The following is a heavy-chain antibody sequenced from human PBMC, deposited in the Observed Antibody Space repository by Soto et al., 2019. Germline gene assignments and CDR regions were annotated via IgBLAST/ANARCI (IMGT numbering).Heavy chain of an antibody. CDR3: ASGETIAAPPDLYWFDS. D-gene: IGHD6-6*01. J-gene: IGHJ5*01. CDR1: GYTFTGYY. V-gene: IGHV1-2*04. CDR2: INPNSGGT. Sequence: ASVKVSCKASGYTFTGYYMHWVRQAPGQGLEWMGWINPNSGGTNYAQKFQGWVTMTRDTSISTAYMELSRLRSDDTAVYYCASGETIAAPPDLYWFDSWGQGTLVTVSS.